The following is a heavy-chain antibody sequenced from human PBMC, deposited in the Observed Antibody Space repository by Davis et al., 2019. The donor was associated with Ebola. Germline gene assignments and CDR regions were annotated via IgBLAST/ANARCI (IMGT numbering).Heavy chain of an antibody. Sequence: GESLKISCAASGFTFSSYSMNWVRQAPGKGLEWVSSISSSSSYIYYADSVKGRFTISRDNAKNSLYLQMNSLRAEDTAVYYCASSPYVWSGSSSFDYWGQGTLVTVSS. CDR3: ASSPYVWSGSSSFDY. CDR2: ISSSSSYI. D-gene: IGHD3-3*01. V-gene: IGHV3-21*01. CDR1: GFTFSSYS. J-gene: IGHJ4*02.